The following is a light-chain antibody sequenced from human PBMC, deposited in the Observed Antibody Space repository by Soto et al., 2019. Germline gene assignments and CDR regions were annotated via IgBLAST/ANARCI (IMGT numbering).Light chain of an antibody. V-gene: IGLV2-14*01. CDR3: SSYTSSSIAYV. J-gene: IGLJ1*01. CDR2: EVS. Sequence: QSAPTQPASVSGSPGQSITISCTGTRSDVGGYNYVSWYQQHPGKAPKLMIYEVSNRPSGVSNRFSGSKSGNTASLTISGLQAEYDADYYCSSYTSSSIAYVFGTGTKLTVL. CDR1: RSDVGGYNY.